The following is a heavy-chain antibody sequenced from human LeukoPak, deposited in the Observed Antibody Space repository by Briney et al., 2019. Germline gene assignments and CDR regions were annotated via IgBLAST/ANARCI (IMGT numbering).Heavy chain of an antibody. CDR3: ARAVGPFDY. Sequence: GGSLRLSCAASGFTFSSYSMTWVRQSPGKGLEWVSSIISSSTYIYYADSVKGRFTISRDNSKDTLYLQMNSLRVEDTAVYYCARAVGPFDYWGQGTLVTVSS. J-gene: IGHJ4*02. CDR1: GFTFSSYS. CDR2: IISSSTYI. V-gene: IGHV3-21*01. D-gene: IGHD3-16*01.